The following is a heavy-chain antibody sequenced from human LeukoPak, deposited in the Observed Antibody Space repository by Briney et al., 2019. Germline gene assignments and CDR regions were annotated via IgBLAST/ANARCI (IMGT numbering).Heavy chain of an antibody. CDR1: GFTFSSHG. J-gene: IGHJ4*02. CDR2: ISSSSSSTI. V-gene: IGHV3-48*01. Sequence: GGTLRLSCAASGFTFSSHGMNWVRQAPGKGLEWVSYISSSSSSTIYYADSVKGRFTISRDNAKNSLYLQMNSLRAEDTAVYYCARGEAKYYYDSSGAYWGQGTLVTVSS. D-gene: IGHD3-22*01. CDR3: ARGEAKYYYDSSGAY.